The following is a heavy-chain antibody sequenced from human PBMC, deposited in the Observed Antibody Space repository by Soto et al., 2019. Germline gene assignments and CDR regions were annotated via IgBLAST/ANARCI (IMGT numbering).Heavy chain of an antibody. CDR3: ARSVYP. Sequence: QVQLQESGPGLVKPSQTLSLTCTVSGGSISSGGYYWSWTRQHPGKGLEWIGYIYYSGSTYYSPSPKSRVTIPVDTSKNQSSLEQSYVTAADTSVYYCARSVYPWGQGTLVTVSS. V-gene: IGHV4-31*03. CDR2: IYYSGST. J-gene: IGHJ5*02. D-gene: IGHD3-3*01. CDR1: GGSISSGGYY.